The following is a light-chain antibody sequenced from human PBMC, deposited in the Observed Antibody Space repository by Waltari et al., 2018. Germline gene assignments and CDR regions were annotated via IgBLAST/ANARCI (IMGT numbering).Light chain of an antibody. CDR2: RND. J-gene: IGLJ2*01. Sequence: QSVLTQPPSTSGTPGQRVTIYCSGRTANLGSNIVYWYQQSPGPAPKHLIYRNDQRPSGVPDRFSGSKFGTSTSLAISGLRSDDEADYFCASWDDNLSGAVFGGGTRLTVL. CDR1: TANLGSNI. CDR3: ASWDDNLSGAV. V-gene: IGLV1-47*01.